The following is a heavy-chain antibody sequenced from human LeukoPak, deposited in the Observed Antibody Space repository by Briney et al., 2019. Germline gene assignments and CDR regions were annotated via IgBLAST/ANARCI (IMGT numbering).Heavy chain of an antibody. Sequence: PSETLSLTCTVSGGSISSGDYYWRWIRQPPGKGLEWIGYIYNSGTIYYNPSLKSRVTISVDTSKNQFSLKLRSVTAADTAVYYCATAPLPATMWNWYFDLWGRGTLVTVSS. D-gene: IGHD2-2*01. V-gene: IGHV4-30-4*01. CDR2: IYNSGTI. CDR3: ATAPLPATMWNWYFDL. J-gene: IGHJ2*01. CDR1: GGSISSGDYY.